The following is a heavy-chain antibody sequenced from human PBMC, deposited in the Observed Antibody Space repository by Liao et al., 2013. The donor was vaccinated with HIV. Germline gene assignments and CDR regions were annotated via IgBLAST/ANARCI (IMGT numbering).Heavy chain of an antibody. CDR1: GGSIGSGSYY. J-gene: IGHJ3*01. D-gene: IGHD3-22*01. CDR2: IYSRGST. V-gene: IGHV4-61*02. Sequence: QVQLQESGPGLVKPSQTLSLTCTVSGGSIGSGSYYWNWIRKSAGKGLEWIGRIYSRGSTNYNSSLKSRITISIDGSKNQFSLRLTSVTAADTAIYYCARALSRDNYHDAFDVWGQGTMVTVSS. CDR3: ARALSRDNYHDAFDV.